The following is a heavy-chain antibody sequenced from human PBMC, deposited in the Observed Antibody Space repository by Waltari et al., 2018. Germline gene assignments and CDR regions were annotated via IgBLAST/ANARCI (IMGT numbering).Heavy chain of an antibody. CDR2: ISYDGSNK. D-gene: IGHD3-3*01. J-gene: IGHJ4*02. Sequence: QVQLVESGGGVVQPGRSLRLSCAASGFTFSSYGMHWVRQAPGKGLEWVAVISYDGSNKYYADSVKGRFTISRDNSKNTLYLQMISLRAEDTAVYYCAKKMTIFGVAPFDYWGQGTLVTVSS. CDR1: GFTFSSYG. V-gene: IGHV3-30*18. CDR3: AKKMTIFGVAPFDY.